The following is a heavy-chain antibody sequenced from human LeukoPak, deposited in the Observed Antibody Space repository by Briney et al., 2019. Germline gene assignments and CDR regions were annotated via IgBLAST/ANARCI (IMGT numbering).Heavy chain of an antibody. CDR2: ISGGIIK. CDR1: GFPFANYV. V-gene: IGHV3-23*01. Sequence: GGSLLLSCAASGFPFANYVMSWVRPTPRKGLEWVSSISGGIIKYYAESVKGRFTISRDNSKDMMYLQMNSLRAEDTAVYYCVRDVGGIYYVFGYWGQGTLVTVSS. D-gene: IGHD1-26*01. J-gene: IGHJ4*02. CDR3: VRDVGGIYYVFGY.